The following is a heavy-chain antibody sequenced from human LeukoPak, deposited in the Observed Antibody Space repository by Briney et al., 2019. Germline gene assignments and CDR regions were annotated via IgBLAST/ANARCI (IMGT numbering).Heavy chain of an antibody. V-gene: IGHV4-59*01. D-gene: IGHD2-15*01. CDR1: GVSLSSYY. Sequence: WETLSLTCTVSGVSLSSYYWTWIRRPPGKGLEWIGYIYYSGSTNYNPSLKSRLTISVDTSKNQFSLKLSSVTAADTAVYYCARTSDSVNWYFDLWGRGTLVTVSS. J-gene: IGHJ2*01. CDR3: ARTSDSVNWYFDL. CDR2: IYYSGST.